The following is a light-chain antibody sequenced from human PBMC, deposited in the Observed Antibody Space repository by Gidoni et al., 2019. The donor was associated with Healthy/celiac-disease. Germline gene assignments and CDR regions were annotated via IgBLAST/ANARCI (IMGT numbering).Light chain of an antibody. CDR2: WAS. CDR3: QQYYSTPQT. J-gene: IGKJ1*01. Sequence: DIVMTQSPDSLAVSLGERATINCKSSQSVLYSSNNQNYLAWCQQKPGQPPKLLIYWASTRESGVPDRFSGSGSGTDFTLTISSLQAEDVAVYHCQQYYSTPQTFGQGPKVEIK. V-gene: IGKV4-1*01. CDR1: QSVLYSSNNQNY.